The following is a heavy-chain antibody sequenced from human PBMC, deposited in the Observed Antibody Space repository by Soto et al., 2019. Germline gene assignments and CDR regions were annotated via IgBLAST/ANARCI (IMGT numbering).Heavy chain of an antibody. CDR1: GYTFTSYD. D-gene: IGHD3-10*01. CDR3: ASATMVRGAYDAFDI. V-gene: IGHV1-8*01. CDR2: MNSNSGNT. J-gene: IGHJ3*02. Sequence: QVQLVQSGAEVKQPGASVKVSCKASGYTFTSYDIHWVRQATGQGLEWMGWMNSNSGNTGYAQKFQGRVTMTRNTSISTAYVELRSLRFEDTAVYYCASATMVRGAYDAFDIWGQGTMVTVSS.